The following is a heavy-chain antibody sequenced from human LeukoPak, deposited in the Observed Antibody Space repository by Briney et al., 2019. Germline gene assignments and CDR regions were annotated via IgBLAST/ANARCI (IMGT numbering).Heavy chain of an antibody. V-gene: IGHV1-8*03. CDR1: GYTFTGYY. CDR3: ANLHSSSWDGWFDP. J-gene: IGHJ5*02. CDR2: MNPNSGNT. D-gene: IGHD6-13*01. Sequence: GASVKVSCKASGYTFTGYYMHWVRQAPGQGLEWMGWMNPNSGNTGYAQKFQGRVTITRNTSISTAYMELSSLRSEDTAVYYCANLHSSSWDGWFDPWGQGTLVTVSS.